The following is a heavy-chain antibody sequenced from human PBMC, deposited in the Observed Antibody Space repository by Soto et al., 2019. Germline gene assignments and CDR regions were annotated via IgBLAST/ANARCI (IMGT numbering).Heavy chain of an antibody. CDR2: ISGSSGGI. J-gene: IGHJ6*03. CDR1: GFTFGSYV. V-gene: IGHV3-23*01. D-gene: IGHD2-8*02. CDR3: VKYGRDCTGPTCYYFYDVDV. Sequence: EVQLLESGGGLVQPGGSLGLSCAASGFTFGSYVMTWVRQAPGKGLEWVSSISGSSGGIYYADSVRGRVTVSRDNSKNMLYLKMSCLRAEDSAVYHCVKYGRDCTGPTCYYFYDVDVWGKGTAVTVSS.